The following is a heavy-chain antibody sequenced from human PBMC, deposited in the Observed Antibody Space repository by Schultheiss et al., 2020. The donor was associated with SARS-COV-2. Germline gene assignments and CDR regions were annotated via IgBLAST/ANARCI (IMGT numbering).Heavy chain of an antibody. CDR3: VSYGDFGY. V-gene: IGHV3-64D*06. J-gene: IGHJ4*02. D-gene: IGHD4-17*01. CDR2: ISSDGGST. CDR1: GFTFSAYG. Sequence: GGSLRLSCSASGFTFSAYGIHWVRQAPGKGPEYVSAISSDGGSTYYADSVKGRFSISRDNAKNTLYLQMSSLRAEDTAVYYCVSYGDFGYWGQGTLVTVSS.